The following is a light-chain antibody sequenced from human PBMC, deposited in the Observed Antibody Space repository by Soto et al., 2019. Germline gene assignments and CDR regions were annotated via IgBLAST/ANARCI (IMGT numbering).Light chain of an antibody. V-gene: IGKV3-20*01. CDR1: QSVSSSY. CDR3: QQYGSSPRALT. CDR2: GAS. J-gene: IGKJ4*01. Sequence: EIVLTQSPGTLSLSPRERATLSCRASQSVSSSYLAWYQQKPGQAPRLLIYGASSRATGIPDRFSGSGSGTDFTLTISRLEPEDFAVYYCQQYGSSPRALTFGGGTKVDIK.